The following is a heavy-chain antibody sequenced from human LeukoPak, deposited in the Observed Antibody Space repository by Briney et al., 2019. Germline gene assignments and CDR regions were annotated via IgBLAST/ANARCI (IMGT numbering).Heavy chain of an antibody. J-gene: IGHJ4*02. CDR3: AKKEQPSYLDY. V-gene: IGHV3-23*01. CDR1: GFTFDNYA. Sequence: GGSLRLSCAASGFTFDNYAMSWVRQAPGKGLEWVSAISGGGGRTYYPDSMKGHFIISRDNSKNTLYLQMNSLRAEDTAVYYCAKKEQPSYLDYWGQGTLVTVSS. D-gene: IGHD6-13*01. CDR2: ISGGGGRT.